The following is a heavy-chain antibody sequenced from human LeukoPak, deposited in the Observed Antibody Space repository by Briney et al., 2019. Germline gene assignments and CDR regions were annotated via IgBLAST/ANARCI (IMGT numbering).Heavy chain of an antibody. Sequence: PGGSLRLSCAASGFTFSSYSMNWVRQAPGKGLEWVSSISSSSSYIYYADSVKGRFTISRDNAKNSLYLQMNSLRAEDTAVYYCAKDLGYSGSYIDCWGQGTLVTVSS. CDR1: GFTFSSYS. J-gene: IGHJ4*02. CDR2: ISSSSSYI. CDR3: AKDLGYSGSYIDC. D-gene: IGHD1-26*01. V-gene: IGHV3-21*01.